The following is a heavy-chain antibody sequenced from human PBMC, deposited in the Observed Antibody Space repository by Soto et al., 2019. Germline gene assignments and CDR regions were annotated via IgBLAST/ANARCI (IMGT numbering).Heavy chain of an antibody. CDR2: VSHDGSNK. Sequence: QVQLVESGGGVVQPERSLRLSCEASGFIFSSYGMHWVRQAPGKGLEWVAVVSHDGSNKKYVDSVEGRFTISRDNSKNTMYLQITSTRAEETDVNYCAKDTYYYSSGGYYIFDYWGQGTLVTVSS. J-gene: IGHJ4*02. V-gene: IGHV3-30*18. CDR3: AKDTYYYSSGGYYIFDY. D-gene: IGHD3-22*01. CDR1: GFIFSSYG.